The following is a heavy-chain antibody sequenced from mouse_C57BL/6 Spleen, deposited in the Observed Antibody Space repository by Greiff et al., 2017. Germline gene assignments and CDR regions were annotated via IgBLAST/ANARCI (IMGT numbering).Heavy chain of an antibody. Sequence: EVQLQQSGPELVKPGASVKISCKASGYTFTDYYMNWVKQSHGKSLEWIGDINPNNGGTSYNQKFKGKATLTVDKSSSTAYMELRSLTSEDSAVYYCARGEGYYGGQGTTLTVSS. CDR1: GYTFTDYY. CDR3: ARGEGYY. J-gene: IGHJ2*01. CDR2: INPNNGGT. V-gene: IGHV1-26*01. D-gene: IGHD3-3*01.